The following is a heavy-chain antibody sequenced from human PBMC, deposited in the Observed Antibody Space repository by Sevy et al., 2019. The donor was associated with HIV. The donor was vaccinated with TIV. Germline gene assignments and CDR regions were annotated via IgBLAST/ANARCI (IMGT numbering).Heavy chain of an antibody. CDR1: GFTLNNYA. V-gene: IGHV3-23*01. CDR3: AKDSYFDNTLFDY. J-gene: IGHJ4*02. CDR2: ISGSGVST. Sequence: GGYLRLSCAASGFTLNNYAMNWVRQAPGKGLEWVSGISGSGVSTYYADSVKGRFTISRDNSKNTLYLQMNSLRAEDTAVYYCAKDSYFDNTLFDYWGQGTLVTVSS. D-gene: IGHD3-22*01.